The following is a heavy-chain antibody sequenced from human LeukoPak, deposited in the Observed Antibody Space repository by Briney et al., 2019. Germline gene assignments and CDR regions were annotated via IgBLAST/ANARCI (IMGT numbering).Heavy chain of an antibody. CDR2: INPSGGSR. Sequence: ASVTVSYTASGYTFTSYYIHWVRQAPGQGLEWMGIINPSGGSRTYAQKFQGRVTMTRDTSTRTVYLDVSSLRSEDTAVYYCARDEISYSGYDFDYWGQGTLVTVSS. D-gene: IGHD5-12*01. CDR3: ARDEISYSGYDFDY. J-gene: IGHJ4*02. CDR1: GYTFTSYY. V-gene: IGHV1-46*01.